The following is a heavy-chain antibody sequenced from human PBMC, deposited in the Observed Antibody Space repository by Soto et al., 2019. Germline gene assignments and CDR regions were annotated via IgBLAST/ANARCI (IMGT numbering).Heavy chain of an antibody. V-gene: IGHV6-1*01. CDR2: TYYRSRWYN. J-gene: IGHJ6*02. Sequence: SQTLSLTCAISGDSVSSNSATWSWIRQSPSRGLEWLGRTYYRSRWYNDYAVSVKSRITINPDTSKNQFSLQLNSVTPDDTAVYYCARGRYNYYDYYGMDVWGQGTTVTVSS. D-gene: IGHD1-20*01. CDR3: ARGRYNYYDYYGMDV. CDR1: GDSVSSNSAT.